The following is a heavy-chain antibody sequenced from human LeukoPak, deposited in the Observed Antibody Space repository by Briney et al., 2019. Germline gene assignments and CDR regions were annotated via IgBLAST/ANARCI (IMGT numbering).Heavy chain of an antibody. CDR2: ISAYNGNT. J-gene: IGHJ6*02. CDR1: GYTFTSYG. D-gene: IGHD5-12*01. Sequence: ASVKVSCKASGYTFTSYGISWVRQAPGQGLEWMGWISAYNGNTNYAQKLQGRVTMTTDTSTSTAYMELRSLRSDDTAVYYCARDGNSGYGDFYYGMDVWGQGTMVTVSS. V-gene: IGHV1-18*01. CDR3: ARDGNSGYGDFYYGMDV.